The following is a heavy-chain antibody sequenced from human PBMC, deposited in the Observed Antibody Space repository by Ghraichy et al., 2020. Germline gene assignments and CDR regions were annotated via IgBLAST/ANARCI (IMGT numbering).Heavy chain of an antibody. CDR2: INHSGST. D-gene: IGHD3-10*01. CDR3: TRGELTRPFDP. Sequence: SETLSLTCAVYGGYFSGYYWSWIRKHPGKGLEWIGEINHSGSTNYNPSLKSRVNISVDTSKNQFSMKLSSVTAADKAVNYCTRGELTRPFDPWGQGTLVTVSS. V-gene: IGHV4-34*01. CDR1: GGYFSGYY. J-gene: IGHJ5*02.